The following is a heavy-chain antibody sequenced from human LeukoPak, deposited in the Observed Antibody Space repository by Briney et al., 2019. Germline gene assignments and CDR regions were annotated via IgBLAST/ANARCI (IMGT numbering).Heavy chain of an antibody. J-gene: IGHJ1*01. CDR1: GFSLSTSGVG. CDR3: AHRPRRMEYFQH. D-gene: IGHD2-8*01. V-gene: IGHV2-5*02. Sequence: SGPTLVKPTQTLTLTCTFSGFSLSTSGVGVGWICQPPGKALEWLALIYWDDDKRYSPSLKSRLTITKDTSKNQVVLTMTNTDPADTATYYCAHRPRRMEYFQHWGQGTLVTVSS. CDR2: IYWDDDK.